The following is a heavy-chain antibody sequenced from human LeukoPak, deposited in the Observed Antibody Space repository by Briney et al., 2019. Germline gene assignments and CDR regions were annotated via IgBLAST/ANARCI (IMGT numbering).Heavy chain of an antibody. J-gene: IGHJ5*02. Sequence: ASVKVSCKTSGDTFTTHGIHWVRQAPGQGLEWMGWINPGSGYTKYSEKFQGRVTFTRDTDATTAYLEVNNLRSEDTAVYYCARDGRSINWSGVPDNWFDPWGQGTLVTVSS. D-gene: IGHD3-10*01. CDR1: GDTFTTHG. V-gene: IGHV1-3*01. CDR3: ARDGRSINWSGVPDNWFDP. CDR2: INPGSGYT.